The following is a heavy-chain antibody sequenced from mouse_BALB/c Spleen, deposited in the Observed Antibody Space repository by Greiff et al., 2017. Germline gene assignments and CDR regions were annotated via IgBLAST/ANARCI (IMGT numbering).Heavy chain of an antibody. CDR3: ARSLGGNYFDY. D-gene: IGHD1-1*02. CDR1: GFTFSSFG. V-gene: IGHV5-17*02. Sequence: EVMLVESGGGLVQPGGSRKLSCAASGFTFSSFGMHWVRQAPEKGLEWVAYISSGSSTIYYADTVKGRFTISRDNPKNTLFLQMTSLRSEDTAMYYCARSLGGNYFDYWGQGTTLTVSS. J-gene: IGHJ2*01. CDR2: ISSGSSTI.